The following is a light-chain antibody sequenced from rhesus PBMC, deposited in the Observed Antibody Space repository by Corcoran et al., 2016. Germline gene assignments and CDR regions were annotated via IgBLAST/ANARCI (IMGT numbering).Light chain of an antibody. V-gene: IGKV1-21*01. CDR3: QQYNSPPVT. Sequence: DIQMTQSPSSLSASVGERVTISCRASKGISDWLACSQQIPGKAPKLLIYKASTLQSGVPSRLRCSGAGTEFTLTISNLQTEDFATDYIQQYNSPPVTFGGGTKVEI. CDR2: KAS. CDR1: KGISDW. J-gene: IGKJ4*01.